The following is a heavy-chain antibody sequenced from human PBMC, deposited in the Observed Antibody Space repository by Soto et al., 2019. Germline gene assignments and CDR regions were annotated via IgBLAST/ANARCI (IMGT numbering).Heavy chain of an antibody. J-gene: IGHJ5*02. CDR3: ASQYSSNWKGWFDP. V-gene: IGHV4-59*01. D-gene: IGHD6-13*01. CDR2: IYYRGST. Sequence: QVQLQESGPGLVKPSETLSLTCTVSGDSISGYYWSWIRQPPGKGLEWIGYIYYRGSTTYNPSLKSRVTISVDTSKNQFSLGLSSVTAADTAVYYCASQYSSNWKGWFDPWGQGTLVTVSS. CDR1: GDSISGYY.